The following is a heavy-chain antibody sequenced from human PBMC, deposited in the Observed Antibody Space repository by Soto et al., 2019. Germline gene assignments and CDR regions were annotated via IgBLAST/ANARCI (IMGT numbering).Heavy chain of an antibody. CDR2: INHSGST. J-gene: IGHJ6*02. D-gene: IGHD3-3*01. V-gene: IGHV4-34*01. CDR3: ARVLSWASYYDFWSGYYNYYYYGMDV. Sequence: SETLSLTCAVYGGSFSGYYWSWIRQPPGKGLEWIGEINHSGSTNYNPSLKSRVTISVDTSKNQFSLKLSSVTAADTAVYYCARVLSWASYYDFWSGYYNYYYYGMDVWGQGTTVTVSS. CDR1: GGSFSGYY.